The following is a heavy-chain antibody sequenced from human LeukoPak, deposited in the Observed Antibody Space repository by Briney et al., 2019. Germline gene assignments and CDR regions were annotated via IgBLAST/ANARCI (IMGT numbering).Heavy chain of an antibody. D-gene: IGHD3-16*01. CDR1: GGSISSSSYY. J-gene: IGHJ4*02. Sequence: PSETLSLTCTVSGGSISSSSYYWGWIRQPPGKGLEWIGSIYYSGSTYYNPSLKSRVTISLDTSKNQFSLKLSSVTAADTAVYYCARVVRGGGAGLEDYWGQGTLVTVSS. CDR2: IYYSGST. V-gene: IGHV4-39*07. CDR3: ARVVRGGGAGLEDY.